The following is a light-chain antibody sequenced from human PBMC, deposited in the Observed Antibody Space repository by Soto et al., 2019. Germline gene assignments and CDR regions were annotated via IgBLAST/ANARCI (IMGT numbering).Light chain of an antibody. Sequence: DIQMTQAPSSLSASVGDRVTITCRASQTVTNYLNWFQQKPGKAPKLLIYAASSVQTGVPSRYSGSGSGTDVNLTISTLQPEDHATYYCQQTYTTPFTVGGGTKVEIK. CDR3: QQTYTTPFT. J-gene: IGKJ4*01. CDR1: QTVTNY. CDR2: AAS. V-gene: IGKV1-39*01.